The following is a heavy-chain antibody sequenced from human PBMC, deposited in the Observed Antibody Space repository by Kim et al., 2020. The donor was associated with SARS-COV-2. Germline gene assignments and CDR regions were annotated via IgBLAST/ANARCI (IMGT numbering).Heavy chain of an antibody. CDR3: SRCPVDDSPFCFDS. D-gene: IGHD5-18*01. J-gene: IGHJ5*02. Sequence: SETLSLTCAVSGGSISSANWWNWVRQPPGKGLEWIGEIFYSGTTNYIPSLKNRVTISIDKSKNQFSLRLTSVTAADTAVYYCSRCPVDDSPFCFDSWGQG. CDR1: GGSISSANW. CDR2: IFYSGTT. V-gene: IGHV4-4*02.